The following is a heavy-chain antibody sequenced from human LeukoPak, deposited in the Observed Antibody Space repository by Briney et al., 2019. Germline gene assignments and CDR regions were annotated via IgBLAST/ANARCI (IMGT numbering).Heavy chain of an antibody. V-gene: IGHV1-18*01. J-gene: IGHJ4*02. CDR1: GYTFTSYG. CDR3: AREAPRYYDSSGYYYRRDYFDY. D-gene: IGHD3-22*01. Sequence: GASVKVSCKASGYTFTSYGISWVRQAPGQGLEWMGWISVYNGNTKYAQKLQGRVTMTTDTSTSTAYMEPRSLRSDDTAVYYCAREAPRYYDSSGYYYRRDYFDYWGQGTLVTVSS. CDR2: ISVYNGNT.